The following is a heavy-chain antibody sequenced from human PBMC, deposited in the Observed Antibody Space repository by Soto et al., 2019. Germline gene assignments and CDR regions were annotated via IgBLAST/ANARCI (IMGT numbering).Heavy chain of an antibody. CDR1: GFTFTSYA. CDR2: ITGSGGST. CDR3: AKGGSSWSYLDY. J-gene: IGHJ4*02. Sequence: QTGGSLRLSCAASGFTFTSYAMSWVRQAPGKGLEWVSSITGSGGSTYYGDSVKGRFTISRDNSKNTLYLQMNSLRVDDTAVYYCAKGGSSWSYLDYWGQGMLVTISS. D-gene: IGHD6-13*01. V-gene: IGHV3-23*01.